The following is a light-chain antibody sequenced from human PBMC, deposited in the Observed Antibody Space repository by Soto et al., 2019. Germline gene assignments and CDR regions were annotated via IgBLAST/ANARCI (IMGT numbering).Light chain of an antibody. CDR2: DAS. CDR1: QSVSSY. Sequence: EIVLTQPPATLSLSPGERATLSCRASQSVSSYLAWYQQKPGQAPRLLIYDASNRATGIPARFSGSGSGTDFTLTISSLEPEDFAVYYCQQRSNRPQTFGQGTEVDI. CDR3: QQRSNRPQT. V-gene: IGKV3-11*01. J-gene: IGKJ1*01.